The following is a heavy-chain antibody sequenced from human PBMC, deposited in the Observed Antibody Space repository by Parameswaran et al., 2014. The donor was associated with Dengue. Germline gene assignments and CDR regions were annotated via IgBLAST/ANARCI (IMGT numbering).Heavy chain of an antibody. D-gene: IGHD3-3*01. CDR2: INPNSGGT. Sequence: WVRQAPGQGLEWMGWINPNSGGTNFAQKFQGRVSMTRDTSINTAYMEVTSLKSDDTAVYYCARDRGFWRVYNYFDYWGQGTPGTVSS. J-gene: IGHJ4*02. V-gene: IGHV1-2*02. CDR3: ARDRGFWRVYNYFDY.